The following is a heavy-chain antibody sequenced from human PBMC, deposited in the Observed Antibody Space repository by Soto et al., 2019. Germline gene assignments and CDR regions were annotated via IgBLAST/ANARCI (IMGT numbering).Heavy chain of an antibody. Sequence: ASVKVSCKASGYTFTGYYMHWVRQAPGQGLEWMGWINPNSGGTNYAQKFQGRVTMTRDTSISTAYMELSRLRSDDTAVYYCARDHVISTRYYINTNCPYSYYGMDLWGQGTTVTVSS. CDR2: INPNSGGT. CDR3: ARDHVISTRYYINTNCPYSYYGMDL. V-gene: IGHV1-2*02. J-gene: IGHJ6*02. CDR1: GYTFTGYY. D-gene: IGHD3-9*01.